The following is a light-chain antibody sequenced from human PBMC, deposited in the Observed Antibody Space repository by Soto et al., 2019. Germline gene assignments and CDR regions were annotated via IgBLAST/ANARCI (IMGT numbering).Light chain of an antibody. Sequence: DIQLTQSPSFLSASVGDRVTITCRASQGISRYLAWYQQEPGKAPKPLIYAASTLQSGVPSRFSGSGSGTEFTLTISSLQPEDFATYYCQQLKSYPVTFGGGTKVEIK. CDR2: AAS. J-gene: IGKJ4*01. V-gene: IGKV1-9*01. CDR3: QQLKSYPVT. CDR1: QGISRY.